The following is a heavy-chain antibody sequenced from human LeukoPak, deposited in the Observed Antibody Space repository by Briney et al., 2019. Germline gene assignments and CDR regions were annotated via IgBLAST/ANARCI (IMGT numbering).Heavy chain of an antibody. D-gene: IGHD3-10*01. CDR1: GGSISSSSYY. V-gene: IGHV4-39*06. CDR2: IYYSGST. J-gene: IGHJ5*02. Sequence: NPSETLSLTCTVSGGSISSSSYYWGWIRQPPGKGLEWIGSIYYSGSTYYNPSLKSRVTISVDTSKNQFPLKLSSVTAADTAVYYCARGVTAGWFDPWGQGTLVTVSS. CDR3: ARGVTAGWFDP.